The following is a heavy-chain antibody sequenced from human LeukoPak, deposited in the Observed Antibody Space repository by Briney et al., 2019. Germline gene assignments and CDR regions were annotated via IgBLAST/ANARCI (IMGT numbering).Heavy chain of an antibody. V-gene: IGHV3-23*01. CDR2: ISGSGGST. CDR1: GFTFSSYA. CDR3: AKAPHYDSSGYTYFDY. Sequence: PGGSLGLSCAASGFTFSSYAMSWVRQAPGKGLEWVSAISGSGGSTYYADSVKGRFTISRDNSKNTLYLQMNSLRAEDTAVYYCAKAPHYDSSGYTYFDYWGQGTLVTVSS. D-gene: IGHD3-22*01. J-gene: IGHJ4*02.